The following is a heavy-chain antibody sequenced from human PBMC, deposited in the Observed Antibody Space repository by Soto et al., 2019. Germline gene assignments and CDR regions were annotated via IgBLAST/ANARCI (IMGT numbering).Heavy chain of an antibody. CDR3: ARDGPAPYYYYGMDV. V-gene: IGHV1-18*01. Sequence: QVQLVQSGGEVKKPGASVKVSCKTSGYSFTTYGISWLRQAPGQGLEWMGWISAYNGNTNYAQKLQDRVTMTTDTSTSTAYMELRSLRSDDTAVYYCARDGPAPYYYYGMDVWGQGSTVTVSS. CDR1: GYSFTTYG. J-gene: IGHJ6*02. CDR2: ISAYNGNT.